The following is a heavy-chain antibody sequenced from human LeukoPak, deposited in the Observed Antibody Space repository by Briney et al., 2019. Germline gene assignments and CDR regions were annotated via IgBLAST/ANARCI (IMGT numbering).Heavy chain of an antibody. V-gene: IGHV1-2*02. J-gene: IGHJ4*02. CDR3: ASEYCSGGSCYFDY. D-gene: IGHD2-15*01. CDR1: GYTFTGYY. CDR2: INPNSGGT. Sequence: GSSVKVSSKASGYTFTGYYMHWVRQAPGQGLEWMEWINPNSGGTNYAQKFQGRVTMTRDTSISTAYMELSRLRSDDTAVYYCASEYCSGGSCYFDYWGQGTLVTVSS.